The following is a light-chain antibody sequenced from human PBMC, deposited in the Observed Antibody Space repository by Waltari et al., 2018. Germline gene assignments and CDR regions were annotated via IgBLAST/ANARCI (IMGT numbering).Light chain of an antibody. V-gene: IGKV1-NL1*01. CDR1: QYISYS. J-gene: IGKJ2*01. CDR2: AAS. CDR3: QQYYFTPYT. Sequence: DIQMTQSPSSQSASVGDRVTITCRASQYISYSLAWYQQKPGKAPKLLLSAASRFKSGVPPRFSGSASGTVYTLTISSLQPDDFATYYCQQYYFTPYTFGQGTKLEIK.